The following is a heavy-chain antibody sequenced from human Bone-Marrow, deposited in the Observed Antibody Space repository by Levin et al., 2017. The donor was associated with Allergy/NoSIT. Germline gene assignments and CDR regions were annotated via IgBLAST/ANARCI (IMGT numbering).Heavy chain of an antibody. V-gene: IGHV3-21*06. D-gene: IGHD2/OR15-2a*01. CDR3: GGDPFLGFDT. CDR2: ISATSRYI. Sequence: TGGSLRLSCAASGFNLSDYGMNWVRQAPGKGLEWVSSISATSRYIYYADSVKGRFTISRDNARNSLSLQMNSLRVEDTGVYYCGGDPFLGFDTWGQGTLVTVSS. J-gene: IGHJ5*02. CDR1: GFNLSDYG.